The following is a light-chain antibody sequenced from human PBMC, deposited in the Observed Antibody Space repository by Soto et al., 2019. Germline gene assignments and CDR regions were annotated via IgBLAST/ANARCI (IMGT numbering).Light chain of an antibody. Sequence: DILMTQSPDSLAVSLGERSTINCNSSQSVLYSSNNKNHLAWYQQKPGQPPKLLIYWASTRESGVPDRFSGSGSGTDFTLTISSLQAEDVAVYYCQQYYSNSITFGQGTRLEIK. V-gene: IGKV4-1*01. CDR2: WAS. J-gene: IGKJ5*01. CDR3: QQYYSNSIT. CDR1: QSVLYSSNNKNH.